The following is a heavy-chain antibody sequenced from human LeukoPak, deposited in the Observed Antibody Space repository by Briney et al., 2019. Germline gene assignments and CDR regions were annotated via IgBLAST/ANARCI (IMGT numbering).Heavy chain of an antibody. D-gene: IGHD3-3*01. J-gene: IGHJ4*02. CDR1: GFTFSSYA. V-gene: IGHV3-23*01. CDR3: AKGNYDFWSGYGPEGY. CDR2: ISGSGGST. Sequence: GGSLRLSCAASGFTFSSYAMSWVRQAPGKGLEWVSAISGSGGSTYYADSVKGRFTISRDNSKNTLYLQMNSLRAEDTAVYYCAKGNYDFWSGYGPEGYWGQGTLVTVSS.